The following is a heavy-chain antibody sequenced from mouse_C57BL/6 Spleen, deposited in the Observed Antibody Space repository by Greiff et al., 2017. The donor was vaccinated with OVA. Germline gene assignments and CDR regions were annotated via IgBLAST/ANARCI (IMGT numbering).Heavy chain of an antibody. CDR2: IDPSDSYT. CDR1: GYTLTSYW. CDR3: ARLGNWDDY. V-gene: IGHV1-59*01. J-gene: IGHJ2*01. Sequence: QVQLQQPGAELVRPGTSVKLSCKASGYTLTSYWMHWVKQRPGQGLEWIGVIDPSDSYTNYNQKFKGKATLTVDTSSSTAYMQLSSLTSEDSAVYYCARLGNWDDYWGQGTTLTVSS. D-gene: IGHD4-1*01.